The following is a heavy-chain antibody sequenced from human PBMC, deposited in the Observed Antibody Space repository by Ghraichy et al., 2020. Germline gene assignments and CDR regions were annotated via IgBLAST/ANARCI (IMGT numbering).Heavy chain of an antibody. D-gene: IGHD2-21*02. V-gene: IGHV3-7*05. CDR1: GFTFSSYW. J-gene: IGHJ4*02. CDR2: IKQDGSEK. Sequence: ETLRLSCAASGFTFSSYWMSWVRQAPGKGLEWVANIKQDGSEKYYVDSVKGRFTISRDNAKNSLYLQMNSLRAEDTAVYYCARVEEGLLPDDYWGQGTLVTVSS. CDR3: ARVEEGLLPDDY.